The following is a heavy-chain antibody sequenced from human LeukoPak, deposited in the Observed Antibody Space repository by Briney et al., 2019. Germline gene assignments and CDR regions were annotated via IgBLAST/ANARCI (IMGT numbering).Heavy chain of an antibody. V-gene: IGHV4-61*02. J-gene: IGHJ4*02. Sequence: KPSETLSLTCTVSGGSISSGTFFWSWIRQPAGKGLEWIGRIYTGGSTNYNPSLKSRVTMSVDTSRNQFSLRLSSVTAADTAVYYCARVHSWSGPDYWGQGTLVTVSS. D-gene: IGHD3-3*02. CDR1: GGSISSGTFF. CDR2: IYTGGST. CDR3: ARVHSWSGPDY.